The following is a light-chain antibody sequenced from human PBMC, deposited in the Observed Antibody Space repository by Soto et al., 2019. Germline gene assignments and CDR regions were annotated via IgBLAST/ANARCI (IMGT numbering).Light chain of an antibody. CDR2: GAS. V-gene: IGKV3-15*01. J-gene: IGKJ1*01. Sequence: EVVLTQSPATLSLSPGERATLSCRASQSVRTYLAWYQQKPGQAPRLLIYGASTRATAIPARFSGSGSGTEFTLTISSLQSEDFAVYYCQQYNNWPVTFGQGTKVDIK. CDR3: QQYNNWPVT. CDR1: QSVRTY.